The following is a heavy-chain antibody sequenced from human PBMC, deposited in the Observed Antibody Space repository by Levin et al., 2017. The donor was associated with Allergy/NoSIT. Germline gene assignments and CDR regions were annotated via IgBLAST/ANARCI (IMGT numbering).Heavy chain of an antibody. CDR2: INHSGST. J-gene: IGHJ3*02. Sequence: SETLSLTCAVYGGSFSGYYWSWIRQPPGKGLEWIGEINHSGSTNYNPSLKSRVTISVDTSKNQFSLKLSSVTAADTAVYYCARGAYNWNDAGSRAFDIWGQGTMVTVSS. CDR3: ARGAYNWNDAGSRAFDI. V-gene: IGHV4-34*01. CDR1: GGSFSGYY. D-gene: IGHD1-1*01.